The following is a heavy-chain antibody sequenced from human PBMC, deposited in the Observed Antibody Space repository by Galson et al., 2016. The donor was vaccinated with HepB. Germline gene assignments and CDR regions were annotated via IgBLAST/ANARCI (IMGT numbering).Heavy chain of an antibody. Sequence: SLRLSCAGSGFTFNGYNMNWVRQAPGKGPEWVSSISSGSSYIYYADSVKGRFTISRDNSKNSLYLQMNSLRAEDTALYYCARVREQQLLDAFDIWGQGTMVTVSS. CDR1: GFTFNGYN. V-gene: IGHV3-21*01. CDR2: ISSGSSYI. D-gene: IGHD6-13*01. CDR3: ARVREQQLLDAFDI. J-gene: IGHJ3*02.